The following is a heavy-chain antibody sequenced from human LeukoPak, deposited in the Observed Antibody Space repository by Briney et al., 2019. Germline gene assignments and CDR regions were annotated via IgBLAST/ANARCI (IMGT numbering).Heavy chain of an antibody. CDR1: GFTFSSYA. Sequence: GGSLRLSCAASGFTFSSYAMNWVRQAPGKGLEWVSAISGSGGSTYYADSVKGRFTISRDNSKNTLYLQMNSLRAEDTAVYYCAKKSYYDSSGYYYFDFWGQGTLVTVSS. CDR3: AKKSYYDSSGYYYFDF. D-gene: IGHD3-22*01. V-gene: IGHV3-23*01. J-gene: IGHJ4*02. CDR2: ISGSGGST.